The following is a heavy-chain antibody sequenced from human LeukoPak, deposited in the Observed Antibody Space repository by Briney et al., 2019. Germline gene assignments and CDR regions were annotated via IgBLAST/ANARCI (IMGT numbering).Heavy chain of an antibody. D-gene: IGHD3-10*01. CDR2: ISYDGSNK. CDR3: ARVAQGTWDY. Sequence: PGGSLRLSCAASGFTFSSYAMHWVRQAPGKGLEWVAVISYDGSNKYYADSVKGRFTISRDNSKNTLYLQMNSLRAEDTAVYYCARVAQGTWDYWGQGTLVTVSS. V-gene: IGHV3-30*04. J-gene: IGHJ4*02. CDR1: GFTFSSYA.